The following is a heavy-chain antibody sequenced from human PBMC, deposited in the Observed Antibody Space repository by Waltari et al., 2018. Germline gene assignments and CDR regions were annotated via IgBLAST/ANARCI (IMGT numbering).Heavy chain of an antibody. J-gene: IGHJ6*03. CDR3: AKNMAAAELIDIMDV. V-gene: IGHV3-30*18. CDR1: GFTFSSYG. CDR2: ISYDGSNK. D-gene: IGHD6-13*01. Sequence: QVQLVESGGGVVQPGRSLRLSCAASGFTFSSYGMHWVRQAPGKGLEWVAVISYDGSNKYYADSVKGRFTISRDNSKNTLYLQMNSLRAEDMAVYYCAKNMAAAELIDIMDVWGKGTTVTVSS.